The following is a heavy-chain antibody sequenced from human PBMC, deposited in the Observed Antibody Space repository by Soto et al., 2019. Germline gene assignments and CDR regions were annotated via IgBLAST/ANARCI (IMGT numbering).Heavy chain of an antibody. J-gene: IGHJ4*02. V-gene: IGHV3-74*01. CDR2: ISGDGSST. CDR1: GFTFSSYW. D-gene: IGHD3-22*01. Sequence: EVQLVESGGGLVQPGGSLRVSCAASGFTFSSYWMHWVRQVPGKGLVWVSRISGDGSSTSYADAVRGRFTISRDNAKNTLYLQMNSLRVEDTALYYCARPRYDGSGTPFDHRGQGALVTVSA. CDR3: ARPRYDGSGTPFDH.